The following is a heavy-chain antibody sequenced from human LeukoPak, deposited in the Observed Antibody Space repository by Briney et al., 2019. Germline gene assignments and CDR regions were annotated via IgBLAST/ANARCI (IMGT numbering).Heavy chain of an antibody. CDR3: AKDRSMTTVTPFDN. D-gene: IGHD4-17*01. CDR2: IRYDGSNR. J-gene: IGHJ4*02. Sequence: GSLRLSCVASGFSFITYGIHWVRQAPGKGLEWVAFIRYDGSNRFYADSVRGRFTISRGNSKNTVYLRMNSLRAEDTAVYYCAKDRSMTTVTPFDNWGQGTLVAVSS. V-gene: IGHV3-30*02. CDR1: GFSFITYG.